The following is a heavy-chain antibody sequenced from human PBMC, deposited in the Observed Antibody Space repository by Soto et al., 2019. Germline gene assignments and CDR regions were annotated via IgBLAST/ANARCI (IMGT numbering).Heavy chain of an antibody. CDR1: GFTVSNNY. J-gene: IGHJ5*02. V-gene: IGHV3-53*01. CDR2: IYSGGST. D-gene: IGHD6-13*01. Sequence: GGSLRLSCAASGFTVSNNYMTWVRQAPGKGLEWVSVIYSGGSTYYADSVKGRFTISRDNSKNTLYLQMNSLRAEDTAVYYCARGPLYGSSWPYWFDPWGQGTLATVYS. CDR3: ARGPLYGSSWPYWFDP.